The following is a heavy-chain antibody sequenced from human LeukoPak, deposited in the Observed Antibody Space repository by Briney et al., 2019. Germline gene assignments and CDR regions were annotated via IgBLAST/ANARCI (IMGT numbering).Heavy chain of an antibody. Sequence: ASVKVSCKASGGTFSSYAISWVRQAPGQGLEWMGWTNPNSGGTNYAQKFQGRVTMTRDTSISTAYMELSRLRSDDTAVYYCARVTGGSYLGNWGQGTLVTVSS. CDR2: TNPNSGGT. D-gene: IGHD1-26*01. CDR1: GGTFSSYA. V-gene: IGHV1-2*02. CDR3: ARVTGGSYLGN. J-gene: IGHJ4*02.